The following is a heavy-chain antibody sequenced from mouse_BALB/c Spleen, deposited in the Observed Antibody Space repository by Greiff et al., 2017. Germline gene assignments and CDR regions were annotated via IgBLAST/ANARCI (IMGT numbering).Heavy chain of an antibody. Sequence: EVKLQESGAELVKPGASVKLSCTASGFNIKDTYMHWVKQRPEQGLEWIGRIDPANGNTKYDPKFQGKATITADTSSNTAYLQLSSLTSEDTAVYYCASVVGPYAMDYWGQGTSVTVSS. CDR3: ASVVGPYAMDY. D-gene: IGHD1-1*01. CDR2: IDPANGNT. J-gene: IGHJ4*01. V-gene: IGHV14-3*02. CDR1: GFNIKDTY.